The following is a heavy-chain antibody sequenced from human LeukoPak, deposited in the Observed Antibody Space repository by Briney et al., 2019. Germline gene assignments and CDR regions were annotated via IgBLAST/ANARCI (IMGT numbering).Heavy chain of an antibody. V-gene: IGHV3-15*01. CDR2: IKSKTDGGTT. Sequence: GGSLRLSCATSGFTFSNAWMSWVRQAPGKGLEWVGRIKSKTDGGTTDYAAPVKGRFTISRDDSKNTLYLQMNSLKTEDTAVYYCTADYGSGSYDYWGQGTLVTVSS. CDR3: TADYGSGSYDY. CDR1: GFTFSNAW. J-gene: IGHJ4*02. D-gene: IGHD3-10*01.